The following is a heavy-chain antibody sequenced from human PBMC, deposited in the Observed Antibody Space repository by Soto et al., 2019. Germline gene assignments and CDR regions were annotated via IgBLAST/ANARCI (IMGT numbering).Heavy chain of an antibody. CDR1: GGTFSSYA. V-gene: IGHV1-69*01. Sequence: QVQLVQSGTEVKKPGSSVKVSCKASGGTFSSYAISWVRQAPGQGLEWMGGIIPIFGTTNYAQRFQGRVSITADESTSTTYMELSSLRSEDTAVYYCAGSYKYGSGTFDAFDIWVHGTLVTVSS. D-gene: IGHD3-10*01. CDR3: AGSYKYGSGTFDAFDI. J-gene: IGHJ3*02. CDR2: IIPIFGTT.